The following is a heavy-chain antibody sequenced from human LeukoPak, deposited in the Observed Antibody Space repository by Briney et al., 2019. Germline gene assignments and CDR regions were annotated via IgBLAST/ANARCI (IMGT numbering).Heavy chain of an antibody. CDR3: ATRGQSNFDY. CDR2: ISNDGSNK. V-gene: IGHV3-30*03. D-gene: IGHD3-10*01. Sequence: GRSLRLSCVASGFTFSSYGMHWVRQAPGKGLEWVAVISNDGSNKYYADSVKGRFTISRDNSKNTLYLQMNSLRAEDTAVYYCATRGQSNFDYWGQGTLVTVSS. J-gene: IGHJ4*02. CDR1: GFTFSSYG.